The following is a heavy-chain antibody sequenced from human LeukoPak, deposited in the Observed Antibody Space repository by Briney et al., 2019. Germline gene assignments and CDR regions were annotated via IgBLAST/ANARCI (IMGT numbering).Heavy chain of an antibody. CDR1: GYTFTSYG. CDR3: ASRGYYGGSYYFDY. CDR2: ISAYNGNT. V-gene: IGHV1-18*01. J-gene: IGHJ4*02. D-gene: IGHD4-23*01. Sequence: ASVKVSCKASGYTFTSYGISWVRQTPGQGLEWMGWISAYNGNTNYAQKLQGRVTMTTDTSTSTAYMELRSLRSDDTAVYYCASRGYYGGSYYFDYWGQGTLVTVSS.